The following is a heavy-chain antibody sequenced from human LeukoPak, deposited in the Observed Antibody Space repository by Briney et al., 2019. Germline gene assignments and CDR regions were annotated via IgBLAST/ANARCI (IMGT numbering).Heavy chain of an antibody. CDR1: GFTFSNYA. Sequence: GGSLILSCSASGFTFSNYAMHWVRQAPGKGLEYISAISTNEGSTYYADSVKGRFTISRDNSKNTLYLQMSSLRAEDTAVYYCVKVNRYCSGGSCYSAYYYGMDVWGQGTTVTVFS. CDR2: ISTNEGST. D-gene: IGHD2-15*01. J-gene: IGHJ6*02. CDR3: VKVNRYCSGGSCYSAYYYGMDV. V-gene: IGHV3-64D*09.